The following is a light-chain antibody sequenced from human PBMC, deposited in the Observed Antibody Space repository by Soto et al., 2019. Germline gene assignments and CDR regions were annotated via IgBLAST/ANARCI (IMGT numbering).Light chain of an antibody. CDR1: QSVSSN. V-gene: IGKV3-11*01. CDR3: QQHSNWPLT. J-gene: IGKJ4*01. CDR2: DAS. Sequence: ENVLTQSPATLSLSPGEGATLSFRASQSVSSNLAWYQQNPGQAPRLLIFDASNRATGIPARFSGSGSGTDFRLTSSSLEPEDFAVYYCQQHSNWPLTGGGGTKVDIK.